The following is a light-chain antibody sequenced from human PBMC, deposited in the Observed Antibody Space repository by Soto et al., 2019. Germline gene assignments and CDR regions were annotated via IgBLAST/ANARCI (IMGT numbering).Light chain of an antibody. CDR2: DAS. J-gene: IGKJ5*01. CDR3: QQFNNYPLT. V-gene: IGKV1D-13*01. CDR1: QGVSSY. Sequence: AIQLTQSPSSLSASVGDRVTITCRASQGVSSYLAWYQQKPGTAPKLLIYDASDLETGVPSRFSGSGSGTDFTLTISSLQPEDFATYYWQQFNNYPLTFGQGTRLEIK.